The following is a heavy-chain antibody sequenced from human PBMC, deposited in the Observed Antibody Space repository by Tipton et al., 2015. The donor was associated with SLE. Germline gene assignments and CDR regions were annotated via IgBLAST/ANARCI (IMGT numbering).Heavy chain of an antibody. CDR2: ISPYNGNT. CDR3: ARDIFYSGPGGH. CDR1: GYTFSNYG. J-gene: IGHJ4*02. D-gene: IGHD3-3*01. Sequence: QVQLVQSGAELKTPGTSVKVSCKASGYTFSNYGIYWVRQAPGQGLQWLGWISPYNGNTDYAQNLQGRVTMTTDTSTSTAYLELTSLRSDDTAVYYCARDIFYSGPGGHWGQGTLVTVSS. V-gene: IGHV1-18*04.